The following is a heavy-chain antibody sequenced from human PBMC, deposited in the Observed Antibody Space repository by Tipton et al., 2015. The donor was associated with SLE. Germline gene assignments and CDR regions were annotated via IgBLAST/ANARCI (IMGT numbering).Heavy chain of an antibody. CDR1: GFTFSSYS. D-gene: IGHD3-9*01. CDR3: ARDQPDYDILTGPRY. V-gene: IGHV3-48*04. Sequence: SLRLSCAASGFTFSSYSMNWVRQAPGKGLEWVSYISSSGSTIYYADSVKGRFTISRDNAKNSLYLQMNSLRAEDTAVYYCARDQPDYDILTGPRYWGQGTLVTVSS. CDR2: ISSSGSTI. J-gene: IGHJ4*02.